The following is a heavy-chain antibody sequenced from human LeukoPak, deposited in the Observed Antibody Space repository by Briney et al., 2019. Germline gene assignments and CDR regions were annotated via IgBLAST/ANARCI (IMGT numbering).Heavy chain of an antibody. CDR1: GFTFSSYA. CDR2: ISSNGGST. V-gene: IGHV3-64*01. J-gene: IGHJ4*02. Sequence: AGGSLRLSCAASGFTFSSYAMHWVRQAPGKGLEYVSAISSNGGSTYYANSVKGRFTISRDNAKNTLYLQMNSLRAEDTAVYYCARGADSGYSSDNWGQGTLVSVSS. D-gene: IGHD3-9*01. CDR3: ARGADSGYSSDN.